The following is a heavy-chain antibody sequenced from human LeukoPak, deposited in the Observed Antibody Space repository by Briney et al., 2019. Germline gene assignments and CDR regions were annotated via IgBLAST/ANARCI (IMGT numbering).Heavy chain of an antibody. CDR1: GGSFSGYY. J-gene: IGHJ4*02. CDR2: INHSGST. D-gene: IGHD3-10*01. CDR3: ARKVFGYYGSGNDY. V-gene: IGHV4-34*01. Sequence: SETLSLTCAVYGGSFSGYYWSWIRQPPGKGLEWIGEINHSGSTNYNPSLKSRVTISVDTSKNQFSLKLSSVTAADTAVYYCARKVFGYYGSGNDYWGQGTLVTVSS.